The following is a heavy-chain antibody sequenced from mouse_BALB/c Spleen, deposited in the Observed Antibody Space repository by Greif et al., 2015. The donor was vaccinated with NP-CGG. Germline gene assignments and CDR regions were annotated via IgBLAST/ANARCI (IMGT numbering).Heavy chain of an antibody. CDR2: ISSGSSTI. CDR3: ASPPYDYDVAWFAY. CDR1: GFTFSSFG. V-gene: IGHV5-17*02. D-gene: IGHD2-4*01. J-gene: IGHJ3*01. Sequence: EVKVEESGGGLVQPGGSRRLSCAASGFTFSSFGMHWVRQAPEKGLEWVAYISSGSSTIYYADTVKGRFTISRDNPKNTLFLQMTSLRSEDTAMYYCASPPYDYDVAWFAYWGQGTLVTVSA.